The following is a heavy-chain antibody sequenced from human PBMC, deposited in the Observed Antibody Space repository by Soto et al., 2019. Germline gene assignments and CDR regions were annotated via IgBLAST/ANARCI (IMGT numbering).Heavy chain of an antibody. D-gene: IGHD1-26*01. CDR2: IYYSGST. CDR3: ATQEVGGSYVYTFDP. J-gene: IGHJ5*02. Sequence: SETLSLTCTVSGGSITISSYYWGWILHPPGKGLEWIGSIYYSGSTYYNPSLKSRVTISVDTSKNQFSLKLSSVTAADTAVYYCATQEVGGSYVYTFDPWGQGTLVTVSS. CDR1: GGSITISSYY. V-gene: IGHV4-39*01.